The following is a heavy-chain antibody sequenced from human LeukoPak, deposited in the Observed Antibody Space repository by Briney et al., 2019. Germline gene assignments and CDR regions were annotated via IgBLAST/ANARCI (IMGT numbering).Heavy chain of an antibody. CDR1: GFTFSSYW. J-gene: IGHJ5*02. CDR2: INSDGSST. Sequence: PGGSLRLSCAASGFTFSSYWMHWVRQAPGKGLVWVSRINSDGSSTSYADSVKDRFTISRDNAKNTLYLQMNSLRAEDTAVYYCARGLLRSYGDNKHPLNWFDPWGQGTLVTVSS. CDR3: ARGLLRSYGDNKHPLNWFDP. V-gene: IGHV3-74*01. D-gene: IGHD4-17*01.